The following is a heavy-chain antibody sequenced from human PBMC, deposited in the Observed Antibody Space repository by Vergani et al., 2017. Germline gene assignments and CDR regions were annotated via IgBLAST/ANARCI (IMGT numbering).Heavy chain of an antibody. J-gene: IGHJ4*02. CDR1: GFTFSNAW. V-gene: IGHV3-15*01. CDR2: IKSKTDGGTT. Sequence: EVQLVESGGGLVKPGGSLRLSCAASGFTFSNAWMRWVRQATGKGLEWVGRIKSKTDGGTTDYAAPVKGRFTISRDDSKNTLYLQMNSLKTEDTAVYYCTPISYSSSVRVNYWGQGTLVTVSS. D-gene: IGHD6-6*01. CDR3: TPISYSSSVRVNY.